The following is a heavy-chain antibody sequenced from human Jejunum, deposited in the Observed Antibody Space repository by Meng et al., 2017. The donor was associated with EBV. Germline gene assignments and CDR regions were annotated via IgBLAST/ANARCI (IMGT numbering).Heavy chain of an antibody. CDR1: GYTFTNYP. CDR2: INPGNGET. V-gene: IGHV1-3*01. D-gene: IGHD3/OR15-3a*01. Sequence: QVHLVQSGAEVKKPGASVKLFCKASGYTFTNYPIPWVRQAPGQRPEWMGCINPGNGETEFSQKFQGRVTITRDTSATTAYMELTSLRSEDTAVYYCASRPGFNIGPFDYWGQGTLVTVSS. CDR3: ASRPGFNIGPFDY. J-gene: IGHJ4*02.